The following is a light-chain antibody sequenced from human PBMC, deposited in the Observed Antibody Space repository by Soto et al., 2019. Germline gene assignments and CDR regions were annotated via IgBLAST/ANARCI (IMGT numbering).Light chain of an antibody. CDR2: DVS. CDR3: QQYGSSGT. V-gene: IGKV3-20*01. CDR1: QSVSSSY. J-gene: IGKJ1*01. Sequence: EIVLTQSPGTLSLSPGEGATLSCRASQSVSSSYLAWYQQKPGQPPSLLIYDVSIRATGIPARFNGSGSGTDFTLTISRLEPEDFAVYYCQQYGSSGTFGQGTKVDIK.